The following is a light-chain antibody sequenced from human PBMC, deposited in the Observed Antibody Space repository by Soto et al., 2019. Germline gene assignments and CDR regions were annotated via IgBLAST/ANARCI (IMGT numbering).Light chain of an antibody. V-gene: IGKV3-11*01. Sequence: EVLLTQSPPTLSVSPGESVTLSCRASQSINTFVAWYQQKPGQAPRLLIYDASSRAAGVPARFSARGSGTYFTLTNNSLEPEDFAVYHCQQRSIWPLNFGGGTRVE. CDR2: DAS. CDR1: QSINTF. CDR3: QQRSIWPLN. J-gene: IGKJ4*01.